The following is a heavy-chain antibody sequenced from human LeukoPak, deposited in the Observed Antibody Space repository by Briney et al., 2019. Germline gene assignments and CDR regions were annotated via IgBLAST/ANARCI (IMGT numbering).Heavy chain of an antibody. CDR3: ARLYSSSWYFDY. V-gene: IGHV4-39*01. Sequence: SETLSLTCTVSGCSISSSSYYWGWIRQPPGKGLEWIGSIYYSGSTYYNPSLKSRVTISVDTSKNQFSLKLSSVTAADTAVYYCARLYSSSWYFDYWGQGTLVTVSS. CDR1: GCSISSSSYY. J-gene: IGHJ4*02. D-gene: IGHD6-13*01. CDR2: IYYSGST.